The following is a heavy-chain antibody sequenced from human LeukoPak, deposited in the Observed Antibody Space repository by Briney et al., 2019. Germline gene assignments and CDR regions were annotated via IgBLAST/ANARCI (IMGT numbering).Heavy chain of an antibody. Sequence: ASVKVSCKASCFTFTSYGISWVRQAPGQGLEWMGCISAYNGNTNKAQKLQGRVTMNTDTSTSTAYMELRSLSSDDTAVYYCARDFSVAIFGVVPFDSWGQGNLVTVSS. CDR1: CFTFTSYG. CDR2: ISAYNGNT. V-gene: IGHV1-18*01. J-gene: IGHJ4*02. CDR3: ARDFSVAIFGVVPFDS. D-gene: IGHD3-3*01.